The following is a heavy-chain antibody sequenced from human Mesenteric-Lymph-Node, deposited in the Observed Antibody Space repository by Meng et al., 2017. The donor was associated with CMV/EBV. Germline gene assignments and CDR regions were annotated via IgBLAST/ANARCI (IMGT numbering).Heavy chain of an antibody. Sequence: ASVKVSCKASGYTFTSYYMHWVRQAPGQGLEWMGWIYVKSGGTDYAKKFQGRVIMTGDTSSNTVYMELSRLTSDDTAVYYCARVIVTGKADFRHWGQGTLVTVSS. CDR1: GYTFTSYY. CDR2: IYVKSGGT. CDR3: ARVIVTGKADFRH. V-gene: IGHV1-2*02. J-gene: IGHJ1*01. D-gene: IGHD6-19*01.